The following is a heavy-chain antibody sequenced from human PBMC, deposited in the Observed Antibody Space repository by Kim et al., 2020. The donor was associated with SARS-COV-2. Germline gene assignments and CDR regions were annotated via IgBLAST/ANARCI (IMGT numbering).Heavy chain of an antibody. J-gene: IGHJ3*02. Sequence: SETLSLTCTVSAGSIGSYYWSWIRHPPGKGLEWIGYIYYTGSTNYNPSLKSRVTISVDTSKNQFSLKLTSVTAADTAVYYCAPHSSTWGDAFDIWGQGTMVTVSS. CDR2: IYYTGST. CDR3: APHSSTWGDAFDI. CDR1: AGSIGSYY. V-gene: IGHV4-59*13. D-gene: IGHD6-13*01.